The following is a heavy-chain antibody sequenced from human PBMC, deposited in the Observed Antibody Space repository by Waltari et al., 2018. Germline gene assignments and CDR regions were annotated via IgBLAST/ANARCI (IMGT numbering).Heavy chain of an antibody. V-gene: IGHV4-34*01. Sequence: QVQLQQWGAGLLKPSETLSLTCAVYGGSFSGYYWSWIRQPPGKGLEWIGEINPSGSTNYNPSLKSRVTISVDPSKSQFSLKLSSVTAADTAVYYCARGRIAARLYGGLPWYFDLWGRGTLVTVSS. D-gene: IGHD6-6*01. CDR3: ARGRIAARLYGGLPWYFDL. J-gene: IGHJ2*01. CDR2: INPSGST. CDR1: GGSFSGYY.